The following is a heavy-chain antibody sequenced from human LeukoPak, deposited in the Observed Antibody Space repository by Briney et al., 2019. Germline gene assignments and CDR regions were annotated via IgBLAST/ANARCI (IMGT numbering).Heavy chain of an antibody. V-gene: IGHV4-34*01. CDR3: ARVSGYYDSSGRTLDY. CDR2: INHSGST. D-gene: IGHD3-22*01. J-gene: IGHJ4*02. Sequence: SETLSLTCAVYGGSFSGYYWSWIRQPPGKGLEWIGEINHSGSTNYNPSLKSRVTISVDTSKNQFSLKLSSVTAADTAVYYCARVSGYYDSSGRTLDYWGQGTLVTVSS. CDR1: GGSFSGYY.